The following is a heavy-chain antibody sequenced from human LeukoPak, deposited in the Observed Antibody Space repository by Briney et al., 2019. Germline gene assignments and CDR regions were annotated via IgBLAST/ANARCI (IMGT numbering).Heavy chain of an antibody. CDR2: INHYGST. Sequence: SETLSLTCTVSNYSISTDYYWGWIRQPPGKGLEWIGSINHYGSTFYNSSLRSRVTISVDTSKNQFSLKLSSVTAADTAVYYCARRPDAAGRPYYYYYMDVWGKGTTVTISS. CDR3: ARRPDAAGRPYYYYYMDV. V-gene: IGHV4-38-2*02. J-gene: IGHJ6*03. CDR1: NYSISTDYY. D-gene: IGHD6-13*01.